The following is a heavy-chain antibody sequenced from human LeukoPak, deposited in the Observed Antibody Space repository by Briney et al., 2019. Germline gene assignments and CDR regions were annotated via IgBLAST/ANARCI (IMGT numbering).Heavy chain of an antibody. Sequence: MSSETLSLTCTVSGGSISSSSYYWGWIRQPPGKGLEWIGSIYYSGSTYYNPSLESRVTISVDTSKNQFSPKLSYVTAADTAVYYCARRGFLTIFGVETNWYFDLWGRGTLVTVSS. D-gene: IGHD3-3*01. V-gene: IGHV4-39*07. CDR3: ARRGFLTIFGVETNWYFDL. J-gene: IGHJ2*01. CDR1: GGSISSSSYY. CDR2: IYYSGST.